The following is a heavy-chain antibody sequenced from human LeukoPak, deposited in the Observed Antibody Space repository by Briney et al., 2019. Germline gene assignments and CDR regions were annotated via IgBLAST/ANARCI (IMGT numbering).Heavy chain of an antibody. CDR2: IYYSGST. D-gene: IGHD6-13*01. CDR1: GGSISSSSYY. J-gene: IGHJ5*02. CDR3: ARSVPIAAAGTGNWFDP. V-gene: IGHV4-39*07. Sequence: SETLSLTCTVSGGSISSSSYYWGWIRQPPGKGLEWIGSIYYSGSTYYNPSLKSRVTISLDTSKNQFSLKVSSVTAADTAVYYCARSVPIAAAGTGNWFDPWGQGTLVTVSS.